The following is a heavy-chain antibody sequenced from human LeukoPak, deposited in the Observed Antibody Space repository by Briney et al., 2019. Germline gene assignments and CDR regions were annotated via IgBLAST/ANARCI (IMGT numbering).Heavy chain of an antibody. D-gene: IGHD3-22*01. CDR1: GGTLSSYA. Sequence: SVKVSCKASGGTLSSYAISWVRQAPGQGLEWMGGIIPIFGTANYAQKFQGRVTITTDESTSTAYMELSSLRSEDTAEYYCAYDSSGYYYRPYYFDYWGQGTLVTVSS. V-gene: IGHV1-69*05. J-gene: IGHJ4*02. CDR2: IIPIFGTA. CDR3: AYDSSGYYYRPYYFDY.